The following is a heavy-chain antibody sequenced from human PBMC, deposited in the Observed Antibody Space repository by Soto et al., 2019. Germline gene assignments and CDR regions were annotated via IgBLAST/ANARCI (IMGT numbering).Heavy chain of an antibody. Sequence: EVKLVESGGGLVQPGGSLRLSCAASGYTVSRNYMSWVRQIPGKGLEWVSVIYSGGRTYSADSVKGRFTISRDNSKNTLYLQVNSLRAEDTAVYYCARFYTNWYFDVWGRGTLVTVSS. D-gene: IGHD3-16*01. V-gene: IGHV3-66*01. CDR1: GYTVSRNY. J-gene: IGHJ2*01. CDR2: IYSGGRT. CDR3: ARFYTNWYFDV.